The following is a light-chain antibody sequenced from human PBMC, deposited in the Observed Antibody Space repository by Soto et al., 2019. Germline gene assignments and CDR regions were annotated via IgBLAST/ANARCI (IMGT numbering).Light chain of an antibody. V-gene: IGKV1-39*01. CDR2: ATS. Sequence: DIQITQSPSSLSASIGDRVTITCRASQNINSYLNWYQHKPGNAPKLLIYATSSLQSGVPSRFSGSGSGTDFTLTISSLHLEDFATYYCQQNYNTLPITFGQGTRLEI. CDR1: QNINSY. CDR3: QQNYNTLPIT. J-gene: IGKJ5*01.